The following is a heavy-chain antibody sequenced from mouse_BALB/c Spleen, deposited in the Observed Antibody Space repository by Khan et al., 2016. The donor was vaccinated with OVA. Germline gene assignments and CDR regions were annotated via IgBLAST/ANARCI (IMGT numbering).Heavy chain of an antibody. CDR2: IDPSKSET. CDR1: GYTFTSFW. CDR3: ARGGYGSPFAY. J-gene: IGHJ3*01. V-gene: IGHV1S127*01. Sequence: QIQLVQSGPELVRPGASVKMSCKASGYTFTSFWIHWVKQRPGQGLEWIGMIDPSKSETRLTQKFKDKATLNVDNSSNTAYMQLSRLTSEDSAVYYCARGGYGSPFAYWGQGTLVTVSA. D-gene: IGHD1-1*01.